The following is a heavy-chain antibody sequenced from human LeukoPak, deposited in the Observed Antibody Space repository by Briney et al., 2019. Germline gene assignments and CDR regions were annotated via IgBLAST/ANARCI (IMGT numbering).Heavy chain of an antibody. V-gene: IGHV3-7*01. CDR1: GFTFSNFW. CDR3: ARESEHSVSQVDFDL. D-gene: IGHD2-15*01. CDR2: IRQDGSQK. J-gene: IGHJ3*01. Sequence: GGSLRLSCAASGFTFSNFWMSWVRQAPGKGLEWVATIRQDGSQKYYVDSVNGRFTISRDNAKSSLYLQMNSLRGEDTAVYYCARESEHSVSQVDFDLWGQGTMVTVSS.